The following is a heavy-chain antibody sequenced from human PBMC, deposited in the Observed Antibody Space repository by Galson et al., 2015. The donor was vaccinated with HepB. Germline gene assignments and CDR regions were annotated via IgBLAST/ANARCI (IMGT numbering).Heavy chain of an antibody. J-gene: IGHJ4*02. CDR1: GFNFGDFT. D-gene: IGHD2-2*01. CDR3: ARDREGAMLSV. V-gene: IGHV3-43*01. CDR2: INWNGADT. Sequence: SLRLSCAASGFNFGDFTMHWVRQPAGRGLEWVTLINWNGADTYYADSVKGRFTVSRDNSKSTMYLQMNSLRAEDTAVCYCARDREGAMLSVGGQGTLVTVSS.